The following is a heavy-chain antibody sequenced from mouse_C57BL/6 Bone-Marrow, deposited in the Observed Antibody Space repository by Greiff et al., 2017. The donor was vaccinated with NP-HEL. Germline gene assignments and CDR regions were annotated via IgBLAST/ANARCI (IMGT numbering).Heavy chain of an antibody. Sequence: QVQLQQSGPELVKPGASVKISCKASGYAFSSSWMNWVKQRPGKGLEWIGRIYPGDGDTNYNGKFKGKATLTADKSSSTAYMQLSSLTSEDSAVYFCARDIYYRCAYWGQGTLVTVSA. J-gene: IGHJ3*01. CDR2: IYPGDGDT. D-gene: IGHD2-1*01. V-gene: IGHV1-82*01. CDR1: GYAFSSSW. CDR3: ARDIYYRCAY.